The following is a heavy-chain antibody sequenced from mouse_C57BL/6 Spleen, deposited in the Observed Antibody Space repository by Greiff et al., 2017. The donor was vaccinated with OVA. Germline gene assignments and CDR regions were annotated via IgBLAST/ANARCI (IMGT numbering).Heavy chain of an antibody. CDR2: IYPGSGST. V-gene: IGHV1-55*01. J-gene: IGHJ2*01. Sequence: QVQLKQPGAELVKPGASVKMSCKASGYTFTSYWITWVKQRPGQGLEWIGDIYPGSGSTNYNEKFKSKATLTVDTSSSTAYMQLSSLTSEDSAVYYCARGNYGSRPPDYWGQGTTLTVSS. CDR1: GYTFTSYW. D-gene: IGHD1-1*01. CDR3: ARGNYGSRPPDY.